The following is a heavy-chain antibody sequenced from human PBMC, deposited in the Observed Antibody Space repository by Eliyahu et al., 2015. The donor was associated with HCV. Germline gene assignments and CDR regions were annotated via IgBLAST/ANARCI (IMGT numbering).Heavy chain of an antibody. V-gene: IGHV4-31*03. CDR3: ARGVGCSSTSCYPPTYFDP. J-gene: IGHJ5*02. D-gene: IGHD2-2*01. CDR1: GASINSGAYY. Sequence: QVQLQESGPGLVKPSQTLSLTCTVSGASINSGAYYWSWIRQHPGKGLEWIGYIYYSGNTYYNPSLQSRVTISVDTSKNQFSLKLTSVTAADTAVYYCARGVGCSSTSCYPPTYFDPWGQGTLVTVSS. CDR2: IYYSGNT.